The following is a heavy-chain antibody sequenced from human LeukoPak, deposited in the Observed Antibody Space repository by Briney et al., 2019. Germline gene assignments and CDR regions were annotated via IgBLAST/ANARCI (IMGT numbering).Heavy chain of an antibody. V-gene: IGHV3-74*01. CDR3: ARVTSCGRSLGGWYFDL. J-gene: IGHJ2*01. CDR2: IYSDGSST. CDR1: GFTFSSYW. D-gene: IGHD1-26*01. Sequence: PGGSLRLSCAAAGFTFSSYWMHWVRQAPGKGLVWVSRIYSDGSSTSYADSVKGRFTISRDNAKNTLYLQMNSLRAEDTAVYYCARVTSCGRSLGGWYFDLWGRGTLVIVSS.